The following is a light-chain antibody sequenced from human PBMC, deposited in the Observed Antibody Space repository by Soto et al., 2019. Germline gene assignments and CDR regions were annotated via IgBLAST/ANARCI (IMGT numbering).Light chain of an antibody. Sequence: DIQMTQSPSSLSASVGDRVTITCRASQTISSYLNGYQQNPGKAPKLLIYAASSLQSGVPSRFSGSGSGTDFTLTISSLQPEDFATYYCQQSSNIPYTFGQGTKLEIK. J-gene: IGKJ2*01. CDR2: AAS. CDR1: QTISSY. V-gene: IGKV1-39*01. CDR3: QQSSNIPYT.